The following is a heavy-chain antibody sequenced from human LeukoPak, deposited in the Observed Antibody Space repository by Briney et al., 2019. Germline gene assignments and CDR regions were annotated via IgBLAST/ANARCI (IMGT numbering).Heavy chain of an antibody. CDR3: ARVNLWFGESFDY. CDR1: GFTFSSYA. V-gene: IGHV3-30*04. CDR2: ISYDGSNK. Sequence: GGSLRLSCAASGFTFSSYAMHWVRQAPGKGLEWVAVISYDGSNKYYADSVKGRFTISRDNSKNTLYLQMNSLRAEDTAVYCCARVNLWFGESFDYWGQGTLVTVSS. D-gene: IGHD3-10*01. J-gene: IGHJ4*02.